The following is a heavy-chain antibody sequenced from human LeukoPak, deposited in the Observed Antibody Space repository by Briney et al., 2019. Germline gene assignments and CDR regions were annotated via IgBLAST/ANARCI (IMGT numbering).Heavy chain of an antibody. V-gene: IGHV4-59*08. CDR2: IYGSGST. J-gene: IGHJ4*02. CDR3: ARNVGWYSHDS. D-gene: IGHD6-19*01. CDR1: GDSLNSHY. Sequence: SETLSLTCTVSGDSLNSHYWSWIRQPRGRGLEWIGYIYGSGSTHYDPSLRSRVTISEDTSKNQFSLKLTSVTAADTAVYYCARNVGWYSHDSWGQGTLVTVSS.